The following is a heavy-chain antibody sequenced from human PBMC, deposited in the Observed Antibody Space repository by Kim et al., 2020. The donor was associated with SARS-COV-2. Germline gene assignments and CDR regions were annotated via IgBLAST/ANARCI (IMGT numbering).Heavy chain of an antibody. CDR1: GFTFSSYA. D-gene: IGHD3-9*01. Sequence: GGSLRLSCAASGFTFSSYAMSWVRQAPGKGLEWVSAISGSGGSTYYADSVKGRFTISRDNSKNTLYLQMNSLRAEDTAVYYCAKDADILTGYYKLEHNWFDPWGQGTLVTVSS. CDR3: AKDADILTGYYKLEHNWFDP. V-gene: IGHV3-23*01. CDR2: ISGSGGST. J-gene: IGHJ5*02.